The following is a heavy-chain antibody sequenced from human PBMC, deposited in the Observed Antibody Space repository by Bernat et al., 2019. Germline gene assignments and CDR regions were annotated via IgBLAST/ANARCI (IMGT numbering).Heavy chain of an antibody. J-gene: IGHJ6*02. Sequence: QVQLVESGGGVVQPGRSLRLSCAASGSTFSSYGMHWVRQAPGKGLEWVAVISYDGSNKYYADSVKGRFTISRDNSKNTLYLQMNSLRAEDTAVYYCAKDVGFTVTQGYYYYGMDVWGQGTTVTVSS. V-gene: IGHV3-30*18. CDR3: AKDVGFTVTQGYYYYGMDV. CDR2: ISYDGSNK. D-gene: IGHD4-17*01. CDR1: GSTFSSYG.